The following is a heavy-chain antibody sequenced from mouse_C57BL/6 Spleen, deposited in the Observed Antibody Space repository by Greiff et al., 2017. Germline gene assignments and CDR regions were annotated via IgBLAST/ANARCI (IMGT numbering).Heavy chain of an antibody. Sequence: QVQLKQPGAELVKPGASVKLSCKASGYTFTSYWMHWVKQRPGQGLEWIGMIHPNSGSTNYNEKFKSKATLTVDKSASTAYMQLSSLTSEDSAVYYCARGGVEAWFAYWGQGTLVTVSA. CDR2: IHPNSGST. CDR3: ARGGVEAWFAY. V-gene: IGHV1-64*01. CDR1: GYTFTSYW. J-gene: IGHJ3*01. D-gene: IGHD1-1*01.